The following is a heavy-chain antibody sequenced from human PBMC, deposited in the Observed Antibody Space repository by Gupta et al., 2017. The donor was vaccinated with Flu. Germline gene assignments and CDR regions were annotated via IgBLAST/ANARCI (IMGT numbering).Heavy chain of an antibody. CDR3: ARDWSTRYDSWTGYYSYFDY. J-gene: IGHJ4*02. Sequence: QVQLVQSGAEVKKPGASVKVSCKASGYTFTGYYMHWVRQAPGQGLEWMGWINPNSGGTNYAQKFQGRGTRTRDTSISTADMERSRLRSDETAVYYCARDWSTRYDSWTGYYSYFDYWGQGTLVTVSS. CDR2: INPNSGGT. D-gene: IGHD3-9*01. V-gene: IGHV1-2*02. CDR1: GYTFTGYY.